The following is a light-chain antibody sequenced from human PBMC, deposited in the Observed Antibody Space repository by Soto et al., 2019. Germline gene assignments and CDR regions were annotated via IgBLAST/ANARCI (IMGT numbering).Light chain of an antibody. CDR2: GAS. J-gene: IGKJ4*01. Sequence: EIVLTQSPCTLSLSPGERATLSCRASQSVSSNFLAWYQQKPGQAPRLLIYGASSRATGIPDRFSGSGSGTDFTLTISRLEPEDFAVHYCQQYGTSPGTFGGGTKVDIK. CDR3: QQYGTSPGT. V-gene: IGKV3-20*01. CDR1: QSVSSNF.